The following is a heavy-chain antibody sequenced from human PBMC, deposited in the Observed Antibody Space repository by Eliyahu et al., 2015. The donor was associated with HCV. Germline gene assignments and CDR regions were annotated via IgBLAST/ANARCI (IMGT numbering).Heavy chain of an antibody. CDR1: GYTFTGYX. J-gene: IGHJ5*02. Sequence: QVQLVQSGAEVKKPGASVKVSCQAXGYTFTGYXIHGVRQAPGQGLXWMGWINPNSGGSSYAQKFQGRLTLTGDKSIGTAYMELSRLRSDDTAVYYCAREGWNLPDCNWFDPWGQGTLVTVS. V-gene: IGHV1-2*02. D-gene: IGHD1-1*01. CDR3: AREGWNLPDCNWFDP. CDR2: INPNSGGS.